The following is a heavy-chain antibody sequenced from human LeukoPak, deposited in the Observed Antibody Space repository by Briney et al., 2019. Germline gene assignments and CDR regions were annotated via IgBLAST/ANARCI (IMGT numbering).Heavy chain of an antibody. CDR2: ISSSSSYI. CDR1: GFTFSSYS. Sequence: PGGSLRLSCAASGFTFSSYSMNWVSQAPGKGLEWVSSISSSSSYIYYADSVKGRFTISRDNAKNSLYLQMNSLRAEDTAVYYCARDAAIMVYAQDYYYMDVWGKGTTVTVSS. D-gene: IGHD2-8*01. CDR3: ARDAAIMVYAQDYYYMDV. V-gene: IGHV3-21*01. J-gene: IGHJ6*03.